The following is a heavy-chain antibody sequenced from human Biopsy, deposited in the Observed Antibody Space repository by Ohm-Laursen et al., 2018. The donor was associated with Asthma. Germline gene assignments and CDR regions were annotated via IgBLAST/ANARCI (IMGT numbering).Heavy chain of an antibody. J-gene: IGHJ5*02. Sequence: SQTLSLTCTVSGGSINIGDYYWSWIRQHPVTGLEWIGYIYYSGSTYYNPSLKNRVSISLDTSKNQFSLSLTSVTAADTAVYYCARTTYGDDGFDPWGQGTLVTVSS. D-gene: IGHD4-17*01. CDR2: IYYSGST. V-gene: IGHV4-31*03. CDR1: GGSINIGDYY. CDR3: ARTTYGDDGFDP.